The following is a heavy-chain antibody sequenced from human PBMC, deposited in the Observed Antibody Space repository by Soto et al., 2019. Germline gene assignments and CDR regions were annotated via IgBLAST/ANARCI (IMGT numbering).Heavy chain of an antibody. V-gene: IGHV4-34*01. CDR2: INHRGSL. CDR3: AKGVPWPTKFDY. J-gene: IGHJ4*02. CDR1: GGSFSDY. D-gene: IGHD1-26*01. Sequence: QVQLQQWGAGLLKPSETLSLTCTVSGGSFSDYWSWIRQPPGKGLEWIGEINHRGSLHYNPSGKSRVTISADQSKNHFALILSSVTVADEAVYYCAKGVPWPTKFDYWGQGTLVTASS.